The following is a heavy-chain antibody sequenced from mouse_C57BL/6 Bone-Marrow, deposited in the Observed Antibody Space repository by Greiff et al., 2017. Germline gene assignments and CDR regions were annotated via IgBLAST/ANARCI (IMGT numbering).Heavy chain of an antibody. J-gene: IGHJ2*01. CDR3: ARSYYYGSRRDY. Sequence: VQLQQSGPELVKPGASVKMSCKASGYTFTDYNMHWVKQSHGKSLEWIGYINPNNGGTSYNQKFKGKATLTVNKSSSTAYMGLRSLTSEDSAVYYCARSYYYGSRRDYWGQGTTLTVSS. CDR2: INPNNGGT. CDR1: GYTFTDYN. D-gene: IGHD1-1*01. V-gene: IGHV1-22*01.